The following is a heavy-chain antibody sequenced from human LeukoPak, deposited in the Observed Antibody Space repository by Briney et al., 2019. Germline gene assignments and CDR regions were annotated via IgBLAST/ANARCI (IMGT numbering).Heavy chain of an antibody. CDR2: IYYSGST. Sequence: PSETLSLTCTISGGSINNHYWSWIRQPPGKGLEWIGYIYYSGSTNYNPSLKSRVTMSVDTSKNQFSLNLTSVTAADTAIYYCARLENFFYNVAQGYFEYWGQGTLVTVSS. CDR3: ARLENFFYNVAQGYFEY. J-gene: IGHJ4*02. D-gene: IGHD1-1*01. V-gene: IGHV4-59*11. CDR1: GGSINNHY.